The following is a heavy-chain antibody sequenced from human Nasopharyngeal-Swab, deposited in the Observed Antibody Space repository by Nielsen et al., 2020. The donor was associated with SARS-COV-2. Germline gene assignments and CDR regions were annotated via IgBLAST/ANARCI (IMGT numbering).Heavy chain of an antibody. V-gene: IGHV3-30*03. D-gene: IGHD3-22*01. CDR3: ARDSPGTDSSGYDDAFDI. CDR2: IAHDASNK. CDR1: GFTFSSFD. J-gene: IGHJ3*02. Sequence: SLKISCAASGFTFSSFDMHWVRQAPGKGLEWVAFIAHDASNKYYADSVKGRFTISRDNSKNTLYLQMNSLRAEDTAVYYCARDSPGTDSSGYDDAFDIWGQGTMVTVSS.